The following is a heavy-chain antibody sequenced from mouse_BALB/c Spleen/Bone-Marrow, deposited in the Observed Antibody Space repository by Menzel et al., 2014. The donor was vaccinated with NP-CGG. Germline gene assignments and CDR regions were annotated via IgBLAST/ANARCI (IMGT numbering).Heavy chain of an antibody. J-gene: IGHJ4*01. D-gene: IGHD2-14*01. Sequence: EVKLVESGGGLVKPGGSLKLSCAASGFTFSDYYMYWVRQTPEKRLEWVATISDGGSYTDYPGSVKGRFTVSRDNAKNNLYLQMSSLKSEDTATYFCARTYRPFALDYWGQGTSVTVSS. V-gene: IGHV5-4*02. CDR1: GFTFSDYY. CDR3: ARTYRPFALDY. CDR2: ISDGGSYT.